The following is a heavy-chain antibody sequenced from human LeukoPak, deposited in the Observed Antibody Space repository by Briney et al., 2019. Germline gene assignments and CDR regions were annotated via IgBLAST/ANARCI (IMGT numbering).Heavy chain of an antibody. V-gene: IGHV3-30*04. Sequence: GRSLRLSCAASGFTFSSYAMHWVRQAPGKGLEWVAVISYDGSNKYYADSVKGRFTISRDNSKNTLYLQMNSLRAEDTAVYYCANDALVVAATPYYFDYWGQGTLVTVSS. J-gene: IGHJ4*02. CDR2: ISYDGSNK. CDR1: GFTFSSYA. D-gene: IGHD2-15*01. CDR3: ANDALVVAATPYYFDY.